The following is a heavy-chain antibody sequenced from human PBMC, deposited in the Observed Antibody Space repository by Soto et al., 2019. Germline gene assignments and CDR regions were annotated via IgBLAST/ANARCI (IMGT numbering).Heavy chain of an antibody. D-gene: IGHD1-1*01. V-gene: IGHV3-33*01. J-gene: IGHJ6*02. Sequence: PVVSLRLSCAASGFTFSSYGMHWVRQAPGKGLEWVAVIWYDGSNKYYADSVKGRFTISRDNSKNTLYLQMNSLRAEDTAVYYCARGTSLKGPLSHYDGMDVWGQGTTVTVS. CDR1: GFTFSSYG. CDR3: ARGTSLKGPLSHYDGMDV. CDR2: IWYDGSNK.